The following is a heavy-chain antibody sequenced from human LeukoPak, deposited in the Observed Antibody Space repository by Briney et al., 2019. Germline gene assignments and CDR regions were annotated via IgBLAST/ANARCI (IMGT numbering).Heavy chain of an antibody. Sequence: ASVTVSCKASGYTFTIYDINWVRQAPGQGLEWMGWMNPNSGNKGYAQKFQGRVTMTKNTSITTAYMELNSLISEDTAVYYCARALSWTTESYYYMDVWGKGTTVIVSS. V-gene: IGHV1-8*01. D-gene: IGHD3/OR15-3a*01. CDR3: ARALSWTTESYYYMDV. CDR2: MNPNSGNK. J-gene: IGHJ6*03. CDR1: GYTFTIYD.